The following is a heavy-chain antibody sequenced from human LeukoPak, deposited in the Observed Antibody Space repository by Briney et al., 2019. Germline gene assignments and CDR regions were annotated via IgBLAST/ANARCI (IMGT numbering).Heavy chain of an antibody. CDR2: ISSSSSYI. D-gene: IGHD6-13*01. CDR3: ARGASIYSSSWYYFDY. V-gene: IGHV3-21*01. Sequence: GGSLRLSCAASGFTFSSYSMNWVRQAPGKGLEWVSSISSSSSYIYYADSVKGRFTISRDNAKNSLYLQMNSLRAEDTAVYYCARGASIYSSSWYYFDYWGQGTLVTVSS. J-gene: IGHJ4*02. CDR1: GFTFSSYS.